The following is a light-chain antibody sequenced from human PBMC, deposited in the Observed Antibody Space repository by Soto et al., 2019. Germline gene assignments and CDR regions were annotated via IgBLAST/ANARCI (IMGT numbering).Light chain of an antibody. CDR1: QSLSSAY. V-gene: IGKV3-20*01. J-gene: IGKJ1*01. Sequence: ENVLTQSPGTLSLSPGERATLSCRASQSLSSAYLAWYQHKPGQAPRLLIYGVSSRATGIPDRFSGSGSGTDFTLTISRLEPDDFAVYYCHQYGSSPPFGQGTKVEIK. CDR2: GVS. CDR3: HQYGSSPP.